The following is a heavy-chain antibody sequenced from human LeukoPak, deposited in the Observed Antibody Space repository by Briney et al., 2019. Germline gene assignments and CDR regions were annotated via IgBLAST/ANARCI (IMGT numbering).Heavy chain of an antibody. CDR1: GFTFDDYG. Sequence: GGSLRLSCAASGFTFDDYGMSWVRQAPGKGLEWVSSISSSSSYIYYADSVKGRFTISRDNAKNSLYLQMNSLRAEDTAVYYCARDSSLLISRFGLAVWGQGTMVTVSS. CDR3: ARDSSLLISRFGLAV. J-gene: IGHJ3*01. D-gene: IGHD3-10*01. V-gene: IGHV3-21*01. CDR2: ISSSSSYI.